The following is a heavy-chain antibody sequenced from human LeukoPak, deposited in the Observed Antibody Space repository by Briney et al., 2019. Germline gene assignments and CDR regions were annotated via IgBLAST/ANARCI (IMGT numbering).Heavy chain of an antibody. CDR3: ARYPLSYSDYYMDV. D-gene: IGHD2-15*01. CDR1: GFTFSIYY. Sequence: GGSLRLSCAASGFTFSIYYMTWVRQAPGKGLEWVSSISTSGAYIYYADSVKGRFTISRDNAKNSLYLQMNSLRAGDSAVYYCARYPLSYSDYYMDVWGTGTTVTVSS. J-gene: IGHJ6*03. V-gene: IGHV3-21*01. CDR2: ISTSGAYI.